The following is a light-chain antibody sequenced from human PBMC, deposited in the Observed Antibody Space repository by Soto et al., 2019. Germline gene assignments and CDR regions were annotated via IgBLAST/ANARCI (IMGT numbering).Light chain of an antibody. V-gene: IGKV3-15*01. CDR3: PQYRDGTRT. Sequence: ETVLTQGPATLYLSPGERATLACRASQSXXSNXAWYQQKPGQAPRLLIYGASTRASXXPARFSGSGSWTEFTLSGSGAVTEFTLSSSSLQSADFAVYSCPQYRDGTRTFGQGTNVEIK. CDR1: QSXXSN. CDR2: GAS. J-gene: IGKJ1*01.